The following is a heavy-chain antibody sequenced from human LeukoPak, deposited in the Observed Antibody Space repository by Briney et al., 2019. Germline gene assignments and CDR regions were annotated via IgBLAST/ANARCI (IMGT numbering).Heavy chain of an antibody. D-gene: IGHD2-15*01. V-gene: IGHV1-69*06. CDR2: IIPIFGTA. CDR1: GYTFTGYY. Sequence: ASVKVSCKASGYTFTGYYMHWVRQAPGQGLEWMGGIIPIFGTANYAQKFQGRVTITADKSTSTAYMELSSLRSEDTAVYYCARFRVVAALDDYYYYMDVWGKGTTVTVSS. J-gene: IGHJ6*03. CDR3: ARFRVVAALDDYYYYMDV.